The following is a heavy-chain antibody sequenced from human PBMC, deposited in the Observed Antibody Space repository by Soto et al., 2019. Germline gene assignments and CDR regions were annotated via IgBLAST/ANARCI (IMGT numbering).Heavy chain of an antibody. V-gene: IGHV1-18*01. CDR3: ARGRYGDY. J-gene: IGHJ4*02. D-gene: IGHD1-1*01. CDR2: IGAHKGNT. CDR1: GYALTTYG. Sequence: QVHLVQSGAEVKKPGASVKVSCKGSGYALTTYGITWVRQAPGQGLEWMGWIGAHKGNTNYAQKLQGRVTVTRDTSTSTAYMELRSLRSDDTAVYYCARGRYGDYWGQGARVTVSS.